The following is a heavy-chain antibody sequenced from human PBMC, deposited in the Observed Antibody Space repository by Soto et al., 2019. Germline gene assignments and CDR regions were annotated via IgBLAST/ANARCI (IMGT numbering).Heavy chain of an antibody. V-gene: IGHV2-5*02. CDR1: GFSLSTSGVG. Sequence: QITLKESGPTLVKPTQTLTLTCTFSGFSLSTSGVGVGWIRQPPGKALELLALIYWDDDKRYSPSLKSRLTITKATSKNQVVLTMTNMDPVDTATYYCAHDGEVRGGKLIRSEHWFDPWGQGTLVTVSS. CDR3: AHDGEVRGGKLIRSEHWFDP. CDR2: IYWDDDK. D-gene: IGHD3-10*01. J-gene: IGHJ5*02.